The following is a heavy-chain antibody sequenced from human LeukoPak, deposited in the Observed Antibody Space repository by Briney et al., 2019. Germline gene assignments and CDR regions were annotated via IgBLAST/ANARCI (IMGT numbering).Heavy chain of an antibody. D-gene: IGHD5-24*01. CDR3: ARETRRGGYTFFDF. V-gene: IGHV4-61*08. J-gene: IGHJ4*02. CDR1: GGSITVSGGSITRYY. Sequence: SETLSLTCSVSGGSITVSGGSITRYYRSWGRQPPGKGLEWVGNIYNSGNTNYNPSLRSRVTTSVDTSKNQFSLKLSSVTAADTAVYYCARETRRGGYTFFDFWGQGTLVTVSS. CDR2: IYNSGNT.